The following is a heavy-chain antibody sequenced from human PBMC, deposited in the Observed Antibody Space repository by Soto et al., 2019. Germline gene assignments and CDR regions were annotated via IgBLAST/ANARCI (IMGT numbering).Heavy chain of an antibody. J-gene: IGHJ4*02. CDR1: GYTFTGYY. CDR2: INPNSGGT. Sequence: GASVKVSCKASGYTFTGYYIHWVRQAPLQVLEWMGCINPNSGGTKYAQKFQGRVTMTRDTSISTAYMELSSLRSEDTAVYYCARGADSRIETTPLDPYFDYWGQGTLVTVSS. V-gene: IGHV1-2*02. CDR3: ARGADSRIETTPLDPYFDY. D-gene: IGHD3-22*01.